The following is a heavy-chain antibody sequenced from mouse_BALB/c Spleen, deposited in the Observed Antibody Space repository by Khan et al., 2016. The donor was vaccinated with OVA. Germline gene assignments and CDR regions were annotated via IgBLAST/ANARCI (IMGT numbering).Heavy chain of an antibody. CDR3: TRSGYSNPFAY. Sequence: QVQLQQSGAELVKPGASVKLSCKASGYSFSSYYMYWVKQRSGQGLEWIGGYNPTNGGTNFNETFKTKSTLTVDKSSSTAYMQLSSLTSEDSAVYYCTRSGYSNPFAYWGQGTLVTVSA. J-gene: IGHJ3*01. CDR2: YNPTNGGT. CDR1: GYSFSSYY. D-gene: IGHD3-2*02. V-gene: IGHV1S81*02.